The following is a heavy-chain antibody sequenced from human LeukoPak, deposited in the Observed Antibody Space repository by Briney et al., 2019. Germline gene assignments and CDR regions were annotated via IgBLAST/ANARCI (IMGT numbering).Heavy chain of an antibody. CDR2: VNPNSGRT. V-gene: IGHV1-2*02. D-gene: IGHD2-21*02. J-gene: IGHJ4*02. CDR3: AREPPAYCGTDCYALGY. Sequence: ASVKVSCKASGYTFTNYYIHWVRQAPGQGLEWMGWVNPNSGRTNYAQKFQGRVTMTRDTSITTAYMELSRLTSDDTAIYYCAREPPAYCGTDCYALGYWGRGTLVTVSS. CDR1: GYTFTNYY.